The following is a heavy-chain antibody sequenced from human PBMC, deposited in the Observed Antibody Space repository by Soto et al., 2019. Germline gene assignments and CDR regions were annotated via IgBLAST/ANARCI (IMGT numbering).Heavy chain of an antibody. Sequence: GGSLRLSCAASGFTFSSYGMHWVRQAPGKGLEWVAVISYDGSNKYYADSVKGRFTISRDNSKNTLYLQMNSLRAEDTAVYYCAKDRRNSSPEYFQHWGQGTLVTVSS. CDR2: ISYDGSNK. CDR3: AKDRRNSSPEYFQH. D-gene: IGHD6-13*01. CDR1: GFTFSSYG. J-gene: IGHJ1*01. V-gene: IGHV3-30*18.